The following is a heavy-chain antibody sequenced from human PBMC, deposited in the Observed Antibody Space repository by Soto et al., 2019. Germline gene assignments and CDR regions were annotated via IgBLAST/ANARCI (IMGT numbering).Heavy chain of an antibody. J-gene: IGHJ4*02. D-gene: IGHD1-7*01. CDR2: IGSDSTYI. CDR3: TRKLSGTNPLDY. Sequence: GSLRLSCAASGFTFSAYSLNWVRQAPGKGLEWVSSIGSDSTYIYYADSAKGRFTISRDNAKDSLYLQMNSLRAEDTAVYYCTRKLSGTNPLDYWGQGTLVTVSS. CDR1: GFTFSAYS. V-gene: IGHV3-21*01.